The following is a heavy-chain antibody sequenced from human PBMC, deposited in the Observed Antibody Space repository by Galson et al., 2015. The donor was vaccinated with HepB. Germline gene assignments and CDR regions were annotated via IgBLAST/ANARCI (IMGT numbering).Heavy chain of an antibody. J-gene: IGHJ4*02. V-gene: IGHV3-21*01. CDR3: ARDLGGMTTVVTPGY. CDR2: MSSSSSYI. D-gene: IGHD4-23*01. CDR1: GFTFSSYS. Sequence: SLRVACAASGFTFSSYSMNWVRQAPGKGLEWVSSMSSSSSYIYYADSVKGRFTISRDNAKNSLYLQMNSLRAEDTAVYYCARDLGGMTTVVTPGYWGQGTLVTVSS.